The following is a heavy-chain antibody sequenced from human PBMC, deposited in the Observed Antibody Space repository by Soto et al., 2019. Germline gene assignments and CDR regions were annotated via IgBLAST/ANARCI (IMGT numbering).Heavy chain of an antibody. V-gene: IGHV3-23*01. CDR3: ASRSSGWYFDY. CDR1: GFTFSSYA. Sequence: EVQLLESGGGLAQPGGSLRLSCAASGFTFSSYAMNWVRQGPGKGLEWVSVISGSGGSTYYADSVKGRFTISRDNSKNTLYLQMNSLRAEDTAVYYCASRSSGWYFDYWGQGTLVTVSS. D-gene: IGHD6-19*01. J-gene: IGHJ4*02. CDR2: ISGSGGST.